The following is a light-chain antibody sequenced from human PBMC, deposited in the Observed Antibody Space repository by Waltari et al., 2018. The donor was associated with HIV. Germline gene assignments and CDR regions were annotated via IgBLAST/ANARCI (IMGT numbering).Light chain of an antibody. CDR3: SSYTRSSTPWV. V-gene: IGLV2-14*01. CDR2: DVS. J-gene: IGLJ3*02. Sequence: QSALTQPASVSGSPGQSITISCTGTSSDVGGYIYVSWYQQHPGKAPKLMIYDVSNRPSGVSKRFSCTKSDNTAALTISGLQAEDEADYYCSSYTRSSTPWVFGGGTKLTVL. CDR1: SSDVGGYIY.